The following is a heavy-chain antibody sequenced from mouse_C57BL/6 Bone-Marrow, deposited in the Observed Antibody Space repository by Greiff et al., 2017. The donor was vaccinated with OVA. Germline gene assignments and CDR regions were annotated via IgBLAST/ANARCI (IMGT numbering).Heavy chain of an antibody. D-gene: IGHD1-1*01. Sequence: QVTLKESGPGILQPSQTLSLTCSFSGFSLSTFGMGVGWIRQPSGKGLEWLAHIWWDDDKLYNQALRSRLTISKDTSNNQAYLKIANVDTADTATYYCARIPYYYGSSLFAYWGQGTLVTVSA. V-gene: IGHV8-8*01. CDR2: IWWDDDK. CDR3: ARIPYYYGSSLFAY. CDR1: GFSLSTFGMG. J-gene: IGHJ3*01.